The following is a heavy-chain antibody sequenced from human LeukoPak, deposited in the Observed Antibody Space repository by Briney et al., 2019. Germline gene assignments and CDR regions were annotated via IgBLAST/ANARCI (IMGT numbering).Heavy chain of an antibody. D-gene: IGHD1-26*01. CDR2: ISGSGSAI. CDR1: GFTFSNYW. Sequence: SGGSLRLSCAASGFTFSNYWVNWVRQAPGKGLEWVSYISGSGSAIYYADSVKGRVTISRDNAKNSLYLQMNSLRAEDTAAYYCAREGWEPDDAFDIWGQGTMVTVSS. J-gene: IGHJ3*02. CDR3: AREGWEPDDAFDI. V-gene: IGHV3-48*04.